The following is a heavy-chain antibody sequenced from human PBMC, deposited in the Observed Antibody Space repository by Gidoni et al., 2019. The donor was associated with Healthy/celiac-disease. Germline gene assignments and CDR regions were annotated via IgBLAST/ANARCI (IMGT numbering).Heavy chain of an antibody. CDR1: GGSFSGYY. J-gene: IGHJ4*02. Sequence: QVQLQQWGAGLLKPSETLSLPCPVYGGSFSGYYWSWIRQPPGKGREWIGEINHSGSTNYNPSLKSRVTISVDTSKNQFSLKLSSVTAADTAVYYCARGRCSSTSCYNDYWGQGTLVTVSS. V-gene: IGHV4-34*01. D-gene: IGHD2-2*02. CDR3: ARGRCSSTSCYNDY. CDR2: INHSGST.